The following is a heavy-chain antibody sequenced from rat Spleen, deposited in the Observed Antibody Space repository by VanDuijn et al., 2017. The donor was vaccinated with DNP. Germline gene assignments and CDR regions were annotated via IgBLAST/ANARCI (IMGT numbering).Heavy chain of an antibody. Sequence: EVQLVESGGGLVQPGRSLKLSCVASGFSLSNYDMAWVRQAPTKGLEWVASISSGSGKSYYRDSVKGRFTISRDNAKSTLYLQMNSLRSEDMATYYCVRWYNSGYYFDYWGQGVMVTVSS. D-gene: IGHD4-3*01. V-gene: IGHV5-25*01. CDR3: VRWYNSGYYFDY. CDR2: ISSGSGKS. CDR1: GFSLSNYD. J-gene: IGHJ2*01.